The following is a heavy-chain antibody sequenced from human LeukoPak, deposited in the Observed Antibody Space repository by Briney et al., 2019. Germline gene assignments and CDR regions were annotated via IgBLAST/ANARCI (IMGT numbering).Heavy chain of an antibody. V-gene: IGHV3-23*01. CDR3: AKEGGIAAPGTSYYGMDV. Sequence: PGGSLRLSCAASGFTFSSSAMNWVRQSPGKGLEWVSGISGSDGNTYYEDSVKGRFTISRDTYKNTLYLQMYSLRGEDTAVYYCAKEGGIAAPGTSYYGMDVWGQGTTVTVSS. J-gene: IGHJ6*02. D-gene: IGHD6-25*01. CDR2: ISGSDGNT. CDR1: GFTFSSSA.